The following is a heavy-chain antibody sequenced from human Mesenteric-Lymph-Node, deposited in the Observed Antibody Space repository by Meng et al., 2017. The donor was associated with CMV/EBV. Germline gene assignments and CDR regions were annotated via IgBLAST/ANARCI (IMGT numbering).Heavy chain of an antibody. CDR1: GYTFSGHY. V-gene: IGHV1-69*05. Sequence: SVKVSCKAFGYTFSGHYIHWVRQAPGQGLEWMGGIIPIFGTANYAQKFQGRVTITTDESTSTAYMELSSLRSEDTAVYYCARQWNKYDFWSGYRTRHYYGMDVWGQGTTVTVSS. J-gene: IGHJ6*02. D-gene: IGHD3-3*01. CDR3: ARQWNKYDFWSGYRTRHYYGMDV. CDR2: IIPIFGTA.